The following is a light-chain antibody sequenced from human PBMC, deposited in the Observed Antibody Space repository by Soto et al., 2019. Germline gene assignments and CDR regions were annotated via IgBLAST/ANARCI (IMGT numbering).Light chain of an antibody. CDR1: QTVDTF. V-gene: IGKV1-39*01. J-gene: IGKJ3*01. CDR2: AAS. Sequence: DIQMTQSPSSLSASVGDRITITCRASQTVDTFLNWYQQKPGKAPKLLIYAASSLQSGVSSRFSGSGSGTDFTLPISSLQPEDFATYYCQQSYSVLRTFGPGTKVNIQ. CDR3: QQSYSVLRT.